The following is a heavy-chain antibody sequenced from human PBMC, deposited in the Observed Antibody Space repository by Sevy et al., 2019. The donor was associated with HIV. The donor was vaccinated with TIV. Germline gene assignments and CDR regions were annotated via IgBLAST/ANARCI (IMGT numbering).Heavy chain of an antibody. Sequence: GGSLRLSCAASGFTFGTDDMHWVRQAPGKGLEWVAIISSDGSYRYYADSVRGRFSMSRDNSKNTMYLQISGLLIEDTAVYYCAKNRPPGGSLFSRHGMDVWGRGTTVTVSS. CDR2: ISSDGSYR. CDR3: AKNRPPGGSLFSRHGMDV. V-gene: IGHV3-30*18. J-gene: IGHJ6*02. CDR1: GFTFGTDD. D-gene: IGHD3-16*01.